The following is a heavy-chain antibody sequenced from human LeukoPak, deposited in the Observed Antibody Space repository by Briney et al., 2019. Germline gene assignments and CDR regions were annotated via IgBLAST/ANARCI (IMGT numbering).Heavy chain of an antibody. Sequence: PGGSLRLSCAASGFTFSSYSMNWVRQAPGKGLEWVSSISSSSSYIYYADSVKGRFTISRDNAKISLYLQMNSLRAEDTAVYYCARDYRGKVVRGVIHYWGQGTLVTVSS. CDR1: GFTFSSYS. CDR2: ISSSSSYI. V-gene: IGHV3-21*01. D-gene: IGHD3-10*01. J-gene: IGHJ4*02. CDR3: ARDYRGKVVRGVIHY.